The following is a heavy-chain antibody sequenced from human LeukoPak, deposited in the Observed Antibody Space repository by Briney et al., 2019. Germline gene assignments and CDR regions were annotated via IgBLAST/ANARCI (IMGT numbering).Heavy chain of an antibody. Sequence: SETLSLTCTVSGGSISSYYWSWIRQPAGKGLEWIGRIYTSGSTNYNPSLKSRVTMSVDTSKNQFSLKLSSVTAADAAVYYCARAAQCSSTSCIDYWGQGTLVTVSS. CDR1: GGSISSYY. CDR2: IYTSGST. CDR3: ARAAQCSSTSCIDY. D-gene: IGHD2-2*01. J-gene: IGHJ4*02. V-gene: IGHV4-4*07.